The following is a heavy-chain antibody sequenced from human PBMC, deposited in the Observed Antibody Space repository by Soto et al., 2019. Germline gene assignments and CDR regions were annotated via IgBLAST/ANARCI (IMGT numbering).Heavy chain of an antibody. Sequence: SETLSLPCPASGGSFSSGDFYWSWIRQSPGKGLEWIGNFQYSGSTHYDPSLRSRLTISLDTSKNQFSLKVNSATAADSAVYFCARADAVSGSYYDDTCGPFDCWGQGTLVTVSS. D-gene: IGHD3-16*01. V-gene: IGHV4-30-4*01. J-gene: IGHJ4*02. CDR2: FQYSGST. CDR1: GGSFSSGDFY. CDR3: ARADAVSGSYYDDTCGPFDC.